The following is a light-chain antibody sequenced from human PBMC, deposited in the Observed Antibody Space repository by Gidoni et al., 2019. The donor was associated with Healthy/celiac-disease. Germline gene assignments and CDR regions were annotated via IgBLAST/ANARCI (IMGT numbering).Light chain of an antibody. J-gene: IGKJ4*01. Sequence: IVLTQSPPTLSLSPGERDTLSCRASQSVSSYLAWYQQKPGQAPRLLIYDASNRATGIPARFSGSGSGTDFTLTISSLEPEDFAVYYCQQRSNWPPRKIFGGGTKVEIK. V-gene: IGKV3-11*01. CDR2: DAS. CDR1: QSVSSY. CDR3: QQRSNWPPRKI.